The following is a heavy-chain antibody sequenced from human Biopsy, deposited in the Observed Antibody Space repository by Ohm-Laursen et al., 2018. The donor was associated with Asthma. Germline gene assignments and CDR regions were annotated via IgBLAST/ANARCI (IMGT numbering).Heavy chain of an antibody. D-gene: IGHD3-9*01. Sequence: ASVKVSCKASGDSFSNYAISWVRQAPGQRLEWMGWINAGNGNTKYSEKFQGRVTITRDTSASTAYMGLSSLRSEDTAVYYCARTYYDFLTGQVNDALAMWGQGTVVTVSS. CDR3: ARTYYDFLTGQVNDALAM. CDR1: GDSFSNYA. V-gene: IGHV1-3*01. CDR2: INAGNGNT. J-gene: IGHJ3*02.